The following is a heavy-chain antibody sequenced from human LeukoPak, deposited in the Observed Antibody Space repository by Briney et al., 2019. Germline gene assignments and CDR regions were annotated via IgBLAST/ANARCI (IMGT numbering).Heavy chain of an antibody. J-gene: IGHJ4*02. CDR2: MNPSSGNT. Sequence: ASVKVSCKASGYTFTSYDINWVRQATGQGLEWMGWMNPSSGNTGYAQKFQGRVTMTRNTSISTAYMELRSLRPEDTAVYFCVRDGSGPTPFDSWGQGTLVTVSS. CDR3: VRDGSGPTPFDS. D-gene: IGHD6-19*01. CDR1: GYTFTSYD. V-gene: IGHV1-8*01.